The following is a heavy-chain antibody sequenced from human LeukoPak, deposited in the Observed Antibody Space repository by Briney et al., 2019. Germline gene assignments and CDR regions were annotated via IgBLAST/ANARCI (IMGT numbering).Heavy chain of an antibody. CDR1: GGSFSGYY. V-gene: IGHV4-34*01. D-gene: IGHD2-21*02. CDR2: INHSGST. Sequence: PSETLSLTCAVYGGSFSGYYWSWIRQPPGKGLEWIGEINHSGSTNYNPSLKSRVTISVDTSKNQSSLKLSSVTAADTAVYYCTGAYCGADCYADAFDIWGQGTMVTVSS. CDR3: TGAYCGADCYADAFDI. J-gene: IGHJ3*02.